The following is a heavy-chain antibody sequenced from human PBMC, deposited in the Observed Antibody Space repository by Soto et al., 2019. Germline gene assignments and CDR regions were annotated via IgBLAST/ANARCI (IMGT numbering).Heavy chain of an antibody. CDR2: IYWDDDK. J-gene: IGHJ4*02. D-gene: IGHD1-1*01. CDR3: THAYWVAAGMRYYFYN. CDR1: VFLLTTDAVG. V-gene: IGHV2-5*02. Sequence: QITLKESGPTLVKPTQTLMLTCTFSVFLLTTDAVGVGWIRQPPGKALEWLALIYWDDDKRYSPGQKSRITISKDASRNQVLLTLTNMAPAATAPYNCTHAYWVAAGMRYYFYNWGQGTLATVSS.